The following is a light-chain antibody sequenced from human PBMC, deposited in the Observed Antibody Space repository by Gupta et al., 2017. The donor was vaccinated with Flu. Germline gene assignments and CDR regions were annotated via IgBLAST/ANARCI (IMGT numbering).Light chain of an antibody. Sequence: DIQLTQSPSFLSASVGDRVTVTCRASQGVISYLAWYQQKPGKAPNLLIYAASTLESGVPSRFSGSGSGTEFTLTISSLQPEDFATYYCQQVNSYPWTFGQGTKVEVK. V-gene: IGKV1-9*01. CDR1: QGVISY. J-gene: IGKJ1*01. CDR3: QQVNSYPWT. CDR2: AAS.